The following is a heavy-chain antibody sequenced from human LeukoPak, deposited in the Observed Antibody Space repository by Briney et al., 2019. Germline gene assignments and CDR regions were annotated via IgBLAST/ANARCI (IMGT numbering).Heavy chain of an antibody. Sequence: SETLSLTCTVSGGSISSGGHSWSWIRQPPGKGLEWIGYIYHSGSGSTYYNPSLKSRVTISVDTSKNQFSLKLSSVTAADTAVYYCARAAALDYYYYYGMDVWGQGTTVTVSS. D-gene: IGHD2-15*01. CDR3: ARAAALDYYYYYGMDV. CDR2: IYHSGSGST. V-gene: IGHV4-30-2*01. CDR1: GGSISSGGHS. J-gene: IGHJ6*02.